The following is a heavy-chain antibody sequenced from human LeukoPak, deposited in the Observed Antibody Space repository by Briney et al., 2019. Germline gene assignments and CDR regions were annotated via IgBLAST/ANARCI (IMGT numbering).Heavy chain of an antibody. D-gene: IGHD4-17*01. Sequence: GSLRLSCAASGFTFSSYAMSWVRQAPGEGLEWVSSISSSSSYIYYADSVKGRFTISRDNAKNSLYLQMNSLRAEDTAVYYRASGLYYGDYRFDYWGQGTLVTVSS. V-gene: IGHV3-21*01. CDR3: ASGLYYGDYRFDY. CDR1: GFTFSSYA. CDR2: ISSSSSYI. J-gene: IGHJ4*02.